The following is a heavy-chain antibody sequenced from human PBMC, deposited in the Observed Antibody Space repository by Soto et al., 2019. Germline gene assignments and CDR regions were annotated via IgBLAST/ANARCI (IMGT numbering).Heavy chain of an antibody. CDR2: IRSDGSVT. J-gene: IGHJ4*02. Sequence: PGGSLRLSCAASGFIFSGYWMHWVRQAPGKGLVWVSRIRSDGSVTRYADSVKGRFTISRDNAKNTLYLQMNSLTAEDTAVYYCARSDYYDHWGQGTPVTVSS. CDR1: GFIFSGYW. V-gene: IGHV3-74*01. CDR3: ARSDYYDH.